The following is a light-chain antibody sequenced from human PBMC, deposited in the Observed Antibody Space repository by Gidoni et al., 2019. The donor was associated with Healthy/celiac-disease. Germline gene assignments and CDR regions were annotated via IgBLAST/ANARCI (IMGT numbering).Light chain of an antibody. CDR3: QQSYSTPRT. CDR2: AAS. J-gene: IGKJ2*01. V-gene: IGKV1-39*01. CDR1: QSISSY. Sequence: DIHMTQSPSSLSASVGDRVTITCRASQSISSYLNWYQQKPGQAPKLLIYAASSLQSGVPSRFSGSGAGIDFTLTISRLQPEDFATYYCQQSYSTPRTFGQGTKLEIK.